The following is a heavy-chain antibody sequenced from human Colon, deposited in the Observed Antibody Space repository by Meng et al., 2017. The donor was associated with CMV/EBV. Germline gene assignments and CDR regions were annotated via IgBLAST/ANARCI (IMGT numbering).Heavy chain of an antibody. J-gene: IGHJ4*02. CDR2: IYSGGYT. CDR3: ARGLSYSGGSAARAFDY. D-gene: IGHD2-21*01. Sequence: FTFNDTSFNWVRQAPGKGLEWVSVIYSGGYTNYAESVKGRFTISRDTSNNMIYLQMSNLRAEDTAVYYCARGLSYSGGSAARAFDYWGQGTLVTVSS. V-gene: IGHV3-53*01. CDR1: FTFNDTS.